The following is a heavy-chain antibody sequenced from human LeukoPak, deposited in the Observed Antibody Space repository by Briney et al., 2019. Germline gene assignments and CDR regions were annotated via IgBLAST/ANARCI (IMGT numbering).Heavy chain of an antibody. CDR2: FDPEDGET. CDR3: VTDPYTTTDDNNFEPQGAY. D-gene: IGHD5-24*01. V-gene: IGHV1-24*01. J-gene: IGHJ4*02. Sequence: ASVTVSCTAPGYTLSKLSIHWVRQPSGKGLEWMGAFDPEDGETIYAQEFQGRATMTADTSTDTAYMELSSLTSDDTAVYYCVTDPYTTTDDNNFEPQGAYWGQGTLVTVSS. CDR1: GYTLSKLS.